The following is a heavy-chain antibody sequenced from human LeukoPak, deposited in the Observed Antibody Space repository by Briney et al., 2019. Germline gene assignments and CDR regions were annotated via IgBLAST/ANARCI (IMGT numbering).Heavy chain of an antibody. CDR2: IYYSGST. CDR1: GGSISSYY. J-gene: IGHJ6*02. V-gene: IGHV4-59*12. Sequence: SETLSLTCTVSGGSISSYYWSWIRQPPGKGLEWIGYIYYSGSTNYNPSLKSRVTISVDTSKNQFSLKLSSVTAADTAVYYCARGRYSYGLYYYYYGMDVWGQGTTVTVSS. D-gene: IGHD5-18*01. CDR3: ARGRYSYGLYYYYYGMDV.